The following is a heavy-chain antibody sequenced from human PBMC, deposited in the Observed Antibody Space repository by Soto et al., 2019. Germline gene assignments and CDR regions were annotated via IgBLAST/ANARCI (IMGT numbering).Heavy chain of an antibody. V-gene: IGHV1-69*01. Sequence: QVQMVQSGAEVKKPGSSARVSCKVSGGTFSRHSSRWVRQAPGQGLEWMGGIIPIFDATQYAQKFQGRLTITADESTTTFHMDLSGLRPEDTTIYYCALDLTSVRGSWGQGTLVTVS. D-gene: IGHD3-10*01. CDR3: ALDLTSVRGS. CDR2: IIPIFDAT. CDR1: GGTFSRHS. J-gene: IGHJ4*02.